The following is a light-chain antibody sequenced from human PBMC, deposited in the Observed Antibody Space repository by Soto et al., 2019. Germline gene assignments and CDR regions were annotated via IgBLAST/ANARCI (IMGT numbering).Light chain of an antibody. CDR3: QQYDTSPLT. CDR1: QSVSRSY. CDR2: GAS. Sequence: EIVLTQSPGTLSLSPGERATLSCRASQSVSRSYLAWYQQKPGQAPRLLIFGASSRATGIPDRFSGSESGTDLTLTISRLEPEDFAVYYCQQYDTSPLTFGGGTKVEIK. J-gene: IGKJ4*01. V-gene: IGKV3-20*01.